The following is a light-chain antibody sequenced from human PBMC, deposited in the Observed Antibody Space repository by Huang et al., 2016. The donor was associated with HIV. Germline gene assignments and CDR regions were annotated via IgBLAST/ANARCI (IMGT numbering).Light chain of an antibody. CDR2: GAS. CDR1: QSVSSN. Sequence: EIVMTQSPGTLSVSPGERATLSCRASQSVSSNFAWYPQKPGQAPRLLIYGASTRATEVPARFSGSGSGTEFTLTISSLQSEDFAVYYCQQYNSWPRTFGQGTKLEIK. J-gene: IGKJ2*01. V-gene: IGKV3-15*01. CDR3: QQYNSWPRT.